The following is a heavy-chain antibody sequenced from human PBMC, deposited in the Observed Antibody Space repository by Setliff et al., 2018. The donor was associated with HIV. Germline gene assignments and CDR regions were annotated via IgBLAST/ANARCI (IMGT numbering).Heavy chain of an antibody. J-gene: IGHJ4*02. CDR1: GYTFSSYS. Sequence: ASVKVSCKTSGYTFSSYSLHWVRQGPGQGLEWMGIITPSGGSRRYAQKFQGRLTMTRDMSTSTVHMDLSSLRPEDTAVYYCARDVDVYDILTGYHFDYWGQGTLVTSP. CDR2: ITPSGGSR. V-gene: IGHV1-46*01. D-gene: IGHD3-9*01. CDR3: ARDVDVYDILTGYHFDY.